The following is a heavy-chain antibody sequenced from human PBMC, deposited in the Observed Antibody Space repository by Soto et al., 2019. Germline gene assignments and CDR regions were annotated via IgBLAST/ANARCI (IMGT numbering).Heavy chain of an antibody. V-gene: IGHV3-43*01. Sequence: EVQLVESGGLVLPPGGSLRLSCAASGFNFNRFTMHWLRQTPERGLEWVSYIRSDSGDIKYAASVRGRFTIARDNIENSVYLHLNSLRTEDTALYYCAKERDCGGVCFYFDFWGQGTLVTVSS. J-gene: IGHJ4*02. CDR1: GFNFNRFT. CDR2: IRSDSGDI. CDR3: AKERDCGGVCFYFDF. D-gene: IGHD2-21*02.